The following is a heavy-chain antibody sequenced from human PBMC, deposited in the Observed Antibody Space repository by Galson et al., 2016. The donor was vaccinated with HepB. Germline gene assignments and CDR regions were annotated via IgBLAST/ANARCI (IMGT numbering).Heavy chain of an antibody. Sequence: SLRLSCAASGFTFTTYTMNWVRQAPGKGLEWVSGVSISGNTTYYAASVKGRFTISRDNSKNNLYLQMNSLRAEDTAVYYCAAYAPFCNGSPCYHRHFEYWGQGTLLTVSS. CDR1: GFTFTTYT. D-gene: IGHD2-15*01. CDR3: AAYAPFCNGSPCYHRHFEY. J-gene: IGHJ4*02. CDR2: VSISGNTT. V-gene: IGHV3-23*01.